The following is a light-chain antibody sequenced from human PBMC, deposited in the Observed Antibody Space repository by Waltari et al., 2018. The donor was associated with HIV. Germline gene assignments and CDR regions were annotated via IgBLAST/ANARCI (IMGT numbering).Light chain of an antibody. Sequence: DIQVTQSPSSVSASVGDRLTITCRANQGLADYLAWYQQKPGNTPKLLISATSGLQSGVPSRFGGSGSGTDFTLTINNLQPDDFAIYFCLQTKSFPLAFGPGNTVDVK. CDR2: ATS. CDR3: LQTKSFPLA. V-gene: IGKV1-12*01. J-gene: IGKJ3*01. CDR1: QGLADY.